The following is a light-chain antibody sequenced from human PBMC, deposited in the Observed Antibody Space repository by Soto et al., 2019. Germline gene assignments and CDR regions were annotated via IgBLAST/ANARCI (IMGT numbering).Light chain of an antibody. CDR2: GSS. CDR3: RQYGRSPLLYS. J-gene: IGKJ2*01. CDR1: QSVDSNF. Sequence: EIVLTQSPGTLSLSPGERATLFCRTSQSVDSNFLAWYQQKPGQAPRLLVYGSSTRAAGVPDRFSGSGSGTDITLTISSLEPEGFAVDYCRQYGRSPLLYSFGQGTKLGVK. V-gene: IGKV3-20*01.